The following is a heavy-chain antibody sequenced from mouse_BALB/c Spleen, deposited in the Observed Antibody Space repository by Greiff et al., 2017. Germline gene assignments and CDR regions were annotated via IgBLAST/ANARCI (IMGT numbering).Heavy chain of an antibody. V-gene: IGHV2-6-7*01. D-gene: IGHD4-1*01. J-gene: IGHJ4*01. CDR1: GFSLTGYG. CDR3: ARDRDRGNRDGYYAMDY. CDR2: IWGDGST. Sequence: QVQLQQSGPGLVAPSQSLSITCTVSGFSLTGYGVNWVRQPPGKGLEWLGMIWGDGSTDYNSALKSRLSISKDNSKSQVFLKMNSLQTDDTARYYCARDRDRGNRDGYYAMDYWGQGTSVTVSS.